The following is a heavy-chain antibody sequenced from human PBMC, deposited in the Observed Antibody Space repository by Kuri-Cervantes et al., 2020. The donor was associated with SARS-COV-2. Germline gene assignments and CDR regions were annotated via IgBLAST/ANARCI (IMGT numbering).Heavy chain of an antibody. CDR1: GFTFSRNA. J-gene: IGHJ6*03. V-gene: IGHV3-64*01. CDR2: ISDNGGST. Sequence: GGSLRLSCAASGFTFSRNAMHWVRQAPGKGLEYVSSISDNGGSTYYANSVKGRFTISRDNSKNTLYLQMDNLRAEDMAVYYCAKDWDTSGYYYYYMDVWGKGTTVTVSS. CDR3: AKDWDTSGYYYYYMDV. D-gene: IGHD3-22*01.